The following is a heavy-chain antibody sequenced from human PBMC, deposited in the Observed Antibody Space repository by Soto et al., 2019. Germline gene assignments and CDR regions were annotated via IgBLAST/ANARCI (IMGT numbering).Heavy chain of an antibody. CDR3: GHKCGVASHPVLDY. J-gene: IGHJ4*02. CDR2: ISGGGGSS. Sequence: EVQLLESGGGLVQPWGSLRLSCAASGFTFSNYAMSWVRQAPGKGLEWVSGISGGGGSSYYADSVKGRFTISGDNTTNTPYLQKNSPRAEGTAVYYCGHKCGVASHPVLDYWCQGPLVIVSS. CDR1: GFTFSNYA. D-gene: IGHD2-2*01. V-gene: IGHV3-23*01.